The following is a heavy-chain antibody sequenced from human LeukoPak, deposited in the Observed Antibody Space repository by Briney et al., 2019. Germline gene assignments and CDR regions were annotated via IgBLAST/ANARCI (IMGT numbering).Heavy chain of an antibody. CDR3: ARRGVPDYYDSSGLYFQH. D-gene: IGHD3-22*01. Sequence: SETLSLTCTVSGGSISSYYWSWIRQPPGKGLEWIGDIYYSGSTNYNPSLKSRVTISVDTSKNQFSLKLSSVTAADTAVYYCARRGVPDYYDSSGLYFQHWGQGTLVTVSS. CDR2: IYYSGST. CDR1: GGSISSYY. V-gene: IGHV4-59*08. J-gene: IGHJ1*01.